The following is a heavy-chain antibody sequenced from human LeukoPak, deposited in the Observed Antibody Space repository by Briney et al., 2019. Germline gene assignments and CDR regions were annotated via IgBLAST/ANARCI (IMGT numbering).Heavy chain of an antibody. CDR1: GYTFTSYA. V-gene: IGHV1-69*13. CDR3: AREGVDNWFDP. Sequence: GASVKVSCKASGYTFTSYAMHWVRQAPGQGLEWMGGIIPIFGTANYAQKFQGRVTITADESTSTAYMELSSLRSEDTAVYYCAREGVDNWFDPWGQGTLVTVSS. CDR2: IIPIFGTA. J-gene: IGHJ5*02. D-gene: IGHD2-15*01.